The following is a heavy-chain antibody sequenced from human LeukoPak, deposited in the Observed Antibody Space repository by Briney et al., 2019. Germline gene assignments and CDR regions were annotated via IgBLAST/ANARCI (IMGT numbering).Heavy chain of an antibody. Sequence: GGSLRLSCTASGFTFSGYSMNWIRQAPGKGLEWVSSFGTRSTSIYHAGSVKGRFAISRDNAKNSLYLQMNSLRAEDTALYYCAREVSEGFDFWGQGSLVTVSS. D-gene: IGHD3-22*01. CDR2: FGTRSTSI. J-gene: IGHJ4*02. CDR3: AREVSEGFDF. V-gene: IGHV3-21*01. CDR1: GFTFSGYS.